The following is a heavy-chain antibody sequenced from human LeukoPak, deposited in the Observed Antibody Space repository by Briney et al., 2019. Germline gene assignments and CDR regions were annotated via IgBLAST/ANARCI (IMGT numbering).Heavy chain of an antibody. CDR1: GFTFSGYA. J-gene: IGHJ4*02. V-gene: IGHV3-30-3*01. CDR3: AKVGSGVLTGYYRGGYYFDY. Sequence: GRSLRLSCAASGFTFSGYAMHWVRQAPVKGLEWVAAISYAGSNKNYADSVKGRFTISRDNSKNTLYLQMHTLRAEDTAVYYCAKVGSGVLTGYYRGGYYFDYWGQGTLVTVSS. D-gene: IGHD3-9*01. CDR2: ISYAGSNK.